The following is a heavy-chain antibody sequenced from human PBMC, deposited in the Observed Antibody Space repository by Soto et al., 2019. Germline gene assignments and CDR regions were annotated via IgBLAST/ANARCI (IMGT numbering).Heavy chain of an antibody. CDR3: ARVDNVCYFEY. Sequence: SETLSLTCAVSGGSIISNYWWAWIRQSPGGGVVGIGSIYHSGTTYYNPSLESRVIISVDTSESRFALRLTSVTAADSAVYYCARVDNVCYFEYLGQGTLVTVSS. V-gene: IGHV4-38-2*01. J-gene: IGHJ4*02. CDR2: IYHSGTT. D-gene: IGHD2-2*03. CDR1: GGSIISNYW.